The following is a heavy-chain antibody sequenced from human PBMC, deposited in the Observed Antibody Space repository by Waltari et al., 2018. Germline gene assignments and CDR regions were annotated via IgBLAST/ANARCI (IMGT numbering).Heavy chain of an antibody. J-gene: IGHJ3*02. D-gene: IGHD2-8*01. CDR1: GYSISSGYY. V-gene: IGHV4-38-2*01. CDR3: GRQKASGSMYAAFDI. CDR2: IYQSGST. Sequence: QVQLQESGPGLVKPSETLSLTCAVSGYSISSGYYWGWIRQPPGKGLEWIGSIYQSGSTYNTPSLKGQVTILVDTSKNQFSLNLNSVTAGDTAGYYCGRQKASGSMYAAFDIWGPGTMVTGSS.